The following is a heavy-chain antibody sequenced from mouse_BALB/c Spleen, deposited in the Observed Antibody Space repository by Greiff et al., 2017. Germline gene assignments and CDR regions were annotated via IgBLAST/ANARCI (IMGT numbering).Heavy chain of an antibody. CDR3: ARSCYRYGYAMDY. J-gene: IGHJ4*01. Sequence: EVKVVESGGGLVQPGGSRKLSCAASGFTFSSFGMHWVRQAPEKGLEWVAYISSGSSTIYYADTVKGRFTISRDNPKNTLFLQMTSLRSEDTAMYYCARSCYRYGYAMDYWGQGTSVTVSS. V-gene: IGHV5-17*02. CDR1: GFTFSSFG. CDR2: ISSGSSTI. D-gene: IGHD2-14*01.